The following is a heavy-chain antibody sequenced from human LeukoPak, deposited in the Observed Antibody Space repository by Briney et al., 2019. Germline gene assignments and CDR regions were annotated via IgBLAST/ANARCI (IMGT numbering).Heavy chain of an antibody. CDR3: ARQVATKGEWAFDV. CDR2: IYYSGST. CDR1: GGPISSYY. Sequence: SETLSLTCTVSGGPISSYYWSWIRQPPGKGLEWIGYIYYSGSTNYNPSFKSRVTISVEKSKSQFSLKVTSVTAADTAVYYCARQVATKGEWAFDVWGQGTMVTASS. V-gene: IGHV4-59*08. D-gene: IGHD5-12*01. J-gene: IGHJ3*01.